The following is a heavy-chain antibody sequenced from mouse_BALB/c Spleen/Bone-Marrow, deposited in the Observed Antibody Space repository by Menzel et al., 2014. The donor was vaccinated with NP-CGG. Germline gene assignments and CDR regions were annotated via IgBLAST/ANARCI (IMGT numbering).Heavy chain of an antibody. CDR2: INPTRGYT. V-gene: IGHV1-4*02. Sequence: QVQLQQSAGELARPGASVKMSCKASGYTFTSNTIQWVKQRPGQGLEWIGYINPTRGYTDYNQKFKDKTTLTADKSSSTAYMQLSSLTSEDSAVYYCAREATHYAYFDYWGQGTILTVSS. J-gene: IGHJ2*01. D-gene: IGHD1-1*01. CDR1: GYTFTSNT. CDR3: AREATHYAYFDY.